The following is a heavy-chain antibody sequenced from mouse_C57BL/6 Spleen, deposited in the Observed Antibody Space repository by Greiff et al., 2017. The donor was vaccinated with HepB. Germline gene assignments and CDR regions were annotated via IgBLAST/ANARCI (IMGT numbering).Heavy chain of an antibody. J-gene: IGHJ4*01. Sequence: QVQLKQPGAELVRPGTSVKLSCKASGYTFTSYWMHWVKQRPGQGLEWIGVIDPSDSYTNYNQKFKGKATLTVDTSSSTAYMQLSSLTSEDSAVYYCARSGGMAMDYWGQGTSVTVSS. CDR2: IDPSDSYT. V-gene: IGHV1-59*01. D-gene: IGHD1-3*01. CDR1: GYTFTSYW. CDR3: ARSGGMAMDY.